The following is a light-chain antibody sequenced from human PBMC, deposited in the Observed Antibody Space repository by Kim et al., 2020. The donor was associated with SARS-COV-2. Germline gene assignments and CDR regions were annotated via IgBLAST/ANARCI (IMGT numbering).Light chain of an antibody. CDR2: DAS. Sequence: PGGSATLSCGASQSVSSYLAWYQQKPGQAPRLLIYDASNRATGIPARFSGSGSGTDFTLTISSLEPEDFAVYYCQQRSSWPPITFGQGTRLEIK. CDR3: QQRSSWPPIT. V-gene: IGKV3-11*01. CDR1: QSVSSY. J-gene: IGKJ5*01.